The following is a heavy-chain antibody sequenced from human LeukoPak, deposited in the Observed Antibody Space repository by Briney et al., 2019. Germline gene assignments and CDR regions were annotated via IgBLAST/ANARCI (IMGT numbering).Heavy chain of an antibody. CDR3: ARGGRTQLVH. D-gene: IGHD5-18*01. CDR1: GGSFSGFY. J-gene: IGHJ5*02. Sequence: SETLSLTCAVYGGSFSGFYWSWIRQPPGKGLEWIGEINHSGYTNYNPSLKSRATISVDTSKNQFSLRLSSVTAADTAVYYCARGGRTQLVHWGQGTLVTVSP. V-gene: IGHV4-34*01. CDR2: INHSGYT.